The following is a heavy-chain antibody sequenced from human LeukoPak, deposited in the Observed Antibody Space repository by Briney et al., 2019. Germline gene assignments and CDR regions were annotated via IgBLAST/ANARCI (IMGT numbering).Heavy chain of an antibody. CDR1: GFTFSSYS. CDR2: ISSSSSYI. D-gene: IGHD3-22*01. CDR3: ASGTHAVVINRYDFFDY. Sequence: PGGSLRLSCAASGFTFSSYSMNWVRQAPGKGLEWVSSISSSSSYIYYADSVKGRFTISRDNAKNSLYLQMNSLRAEDTAVYYCASGTHAVVINRYDFFDYWGQGTLITVSS. J-gene: IGHJ4*02. V-gene: IGHV3-21*04.